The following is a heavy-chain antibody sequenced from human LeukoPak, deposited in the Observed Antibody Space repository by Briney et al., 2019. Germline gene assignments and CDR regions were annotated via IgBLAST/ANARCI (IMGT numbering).Heavy chain of an antibody. CDR2: ISSSSSYI. CDR3: AREWEGYDFWSGYYIHYYYYMDV. V-gene: IGHV3-21*04. Sequence: GGSLRLSCAASGFTFSSYSVNWVRQAPGKGLEWVSSISSSSSYIYYADSVKGRFTISRDNAKNSLYLQMNSLKTEDTAVYYCAREWEGYDFWSGYYIHYYYYMDVWGKGTTVTVSS. D-gene: IGHD3-3*01. J-gene: IGHJ6*03. CDR1: GFTFSSYS.